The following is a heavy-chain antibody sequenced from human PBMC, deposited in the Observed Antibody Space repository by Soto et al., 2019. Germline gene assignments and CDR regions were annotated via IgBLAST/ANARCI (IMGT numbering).Heavy chain of an antibody. Sequence: GASVKVSCKASRGTFSSYAISWVRQAPGQGLEWMGGIIPIFGTANYAQKFQGRVTITAYESTSTAYMELSSLRSEDTAVYSCARADPHYSSGNPRPWYFDLWGRGTLVTVSS. CDR3: ARADPHYSSGNPRPWYFDL. D-gene: IGHD3-22*01. V-gene: IGHV1-69*13. CDR2: IIPIFGTA. J-gene: IGHJ2*01. CDR1: RGTFSSYA.